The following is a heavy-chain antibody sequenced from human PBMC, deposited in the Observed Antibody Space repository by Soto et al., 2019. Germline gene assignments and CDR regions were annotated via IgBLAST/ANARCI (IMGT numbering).Heavy chain of an antibody. D-gene: IGHD2-21*02. Sequence: QVQLQESGPGLVKPSGTLSLTCAVSGDSISSDKWWSWVRQPPGKGLEWIGEIYHSGRTKCNPSLKSRGTISVEKSKNQFSLELSSMTAADTAVYYCARGGDWKFDYWGQGSLVTVSS. CDR1: GDSISSDKW. J-gene: IGHJ4*02. V-gene: IGHV4-4*02. CDR3: ARGGDWKFDY. CDR2: IYHSGRT.